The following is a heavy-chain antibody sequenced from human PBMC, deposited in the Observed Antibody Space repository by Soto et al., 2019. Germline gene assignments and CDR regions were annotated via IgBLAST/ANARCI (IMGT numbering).Heavy chain of an antibody. Sequence: SETLSLTCAVSGGSISSSNWLSWVRQPPGKGLEWIGEIYHSGSTNYNPSLKSRVTISVDKSKNQFSLKLSSVTAADTAVYYCARLDYDILTGYPSVVWGQGTTVTVSS. CDR3: ARLDYDILTGYPSVV. CDR1: GGSISSSNW. J-gene: IGHJ6*02. CDR2: IYHSGST. D-gene: IGHD3-9*01. V-gene: IGHV4-4*02.